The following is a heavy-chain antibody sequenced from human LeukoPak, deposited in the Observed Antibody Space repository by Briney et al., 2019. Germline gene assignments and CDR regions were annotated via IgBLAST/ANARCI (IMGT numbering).Heavy chain of an antibody. CDR2: IYYSGST. Sequence: SETLSLTCTVSGCSISSCGYYWSWIRQHPGKGLEWIGYIYYSGSTYYNPSLKSRVTISVETSKNQFSLKLSSVTAADTAVYYCARGSGYYLYYFDYWGQGTLVTVSS. V-gene: IGHV4-31*03. D-gene: IGHD3-3*01. CDR1: GCSISSCGYY. J-gene: IGHJ4*02. CDR3: ARGSGYYLYYFDY.